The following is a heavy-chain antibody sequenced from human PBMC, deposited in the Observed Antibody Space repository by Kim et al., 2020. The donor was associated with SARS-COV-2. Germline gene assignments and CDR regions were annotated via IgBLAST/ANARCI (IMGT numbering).Heavy chain of an antibody. Sequence: SETLSLTCTVSGGSISSSSYYWGWIRQPPGKGLEWIGSIYYSGSTYYNPSLKSRVTISVDTSKNQFSLKLSSVTAADTAVYYCARHGEPGYSSSWGLFDYWGQGTLVTVSS. CDR1: GGSISSSSYY. J-gene: IGHJ4*02. D-gene: IGHD6-13*01. CDR2: IYYSGST. CDR3: ARHGEPGYSSSWGLFDY. V-gene: IGHV4-39*01.